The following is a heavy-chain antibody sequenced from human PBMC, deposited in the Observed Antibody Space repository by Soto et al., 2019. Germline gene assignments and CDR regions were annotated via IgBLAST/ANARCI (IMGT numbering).Heavy chain of an antibody. Sequence: SVTLSLTCTVSGGSISSYYWSLIRQPPGKGLEWIGYIYYSGSTNYNPSLKSRVTISVDTSKNQFSLKLSSVTAADTAVYYCVSSYGDSINWYFDLWGRGTLVTVSS. CDR1: GGSISSYY. J-gene: IGHJ2*01. V-gene: IGHV4-59*08. D-gene: IGHD4-17*01. CDR2: IYYSGST. CDR3: VSSYGDSINWYFDL.